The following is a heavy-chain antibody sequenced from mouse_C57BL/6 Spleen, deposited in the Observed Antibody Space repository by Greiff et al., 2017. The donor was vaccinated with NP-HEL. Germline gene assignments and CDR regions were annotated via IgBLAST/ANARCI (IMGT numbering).Heavy chain of an antibody. V-gene: IGHV5-17*01. CDR1: GFTFSDYG. CDR3: ARQGITLGVFDY. D-gene: IGHD3-3*01. J-gene: IGHJ2*01. CDR2: ISSGSSTI. Sequence: EVNLVESGGGLVKPGGSLKLSCAASGFTFSDYGMHWVRQAPEKGLEWVAYISSGSSTIYYADTVKGRFTISRDNAKNTLFLQMTSLRSEDTAMYYCARQGITLGVFDYWGQGTTLTVSS.